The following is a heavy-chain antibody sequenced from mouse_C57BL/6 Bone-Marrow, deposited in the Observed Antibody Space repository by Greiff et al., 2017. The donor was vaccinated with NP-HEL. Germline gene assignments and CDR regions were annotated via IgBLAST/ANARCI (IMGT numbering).Heavy chain of an antibody. CDR1: GYTFTSYW. CDR2: IDPSDSYT. J-gene: IGHJ1*03. V-gene: IGHV1-69*01. Sequence: VQLQQSGAELVMPGASVKLSCKASGYTFTSYWMHWVKQRPGQGLEWIGEIDPSDSYTNYNQKFKGKSTLTVDKSSSTAYMQLSSLTSEDSAVYYCARLTTVPHWYFDVWGTGTTVTVSS. D-gene: IGHD1-1*01. CDR3: ARLTTVPHWYFDV.